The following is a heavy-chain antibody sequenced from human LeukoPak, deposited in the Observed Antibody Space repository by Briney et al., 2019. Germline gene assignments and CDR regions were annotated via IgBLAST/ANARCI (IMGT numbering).Heavy chain of an antibody. CDR1: GYSISSGYY. CDR2: IYYSGST. V-gene: IGHV4-61*01. CDR3: ARSVQFYYDHFDY. D-gene: IGHD3-22*01. Sequence: PSETLSLTCTVSGYSISSGYYWGWIRQPPGEGLEWIGYIYYSGSTNYNPSLKSRVTISVDTSKNQFSLKLSSVTAADTAVYYCARSVQFYYDHFDYWGQGTLVTVSS. J-gene: IGHJ4*02.